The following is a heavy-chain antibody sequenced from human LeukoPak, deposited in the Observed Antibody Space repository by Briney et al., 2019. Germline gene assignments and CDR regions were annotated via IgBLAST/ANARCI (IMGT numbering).Heavy chain of an antibody. CDR3: ARAQGGYGDYTGYYYGMDV. J-gene: IGHJ6*02. CDR2: ISSSSSYI. D-gene: IGHD4-17*01. Sequence: GGSLRLSCAASGFTFSSYAMSWVRQAPGKGLEWVSSISSSSSYIYYADSVKGRFTISRDNAKNSLYLQMNSLRAEDTAVYYCARAQGGYGDYTGYYYGMDVWGQGTTVTVSS. CDR1: GFTFSSYA. V-gene: IGHV3-21*01.